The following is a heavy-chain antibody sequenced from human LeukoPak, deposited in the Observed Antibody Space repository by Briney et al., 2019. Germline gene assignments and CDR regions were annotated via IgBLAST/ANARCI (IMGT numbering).Heavy chain of an antibody. CDR3: AREESTIVVVVAATMYYFDY. J-gene: IGHJ4*02. CDR1: GFTFSSYS. D-gene: IGHD2-15*01. V-gene: IGHV3-21*01. CDR2: ISSSSSYI. Sequence: GGSLRLSCAASGFTFSSYSMNWVRQAPGKGLKWVSSISSSSSYIYYADSVKGRFTISRDNAKNSLYLQMNSLRAEDTAVYYCAREESTIVVVVAATMYYFDYWGQGTLVTVSS.